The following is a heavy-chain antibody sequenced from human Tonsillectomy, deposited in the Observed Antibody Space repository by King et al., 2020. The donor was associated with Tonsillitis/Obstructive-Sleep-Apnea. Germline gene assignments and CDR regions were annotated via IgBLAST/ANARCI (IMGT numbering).Heavy chain of an antibody. CDR3: ARAFTDYYDSSGYPDAFDI. D-gene: IGHD3-22*01. Sequence: QLVQSGGGLVKPGGSLRLSCAASGFTFSSYSMNWVRQAPGKGLEWVSFISSSTSSYIYYADSVKGRFTISRTNAKNSLYLQMNSLRAEDTAVYYCARAFTDYYDSSGYPDAFDIWGQGTMVTVSS. J-gene: IGHJ3*02. CDR2: ISSSTSSYI. V-gene: IGHV3-21*01. CDR1: GFTFSSYS.